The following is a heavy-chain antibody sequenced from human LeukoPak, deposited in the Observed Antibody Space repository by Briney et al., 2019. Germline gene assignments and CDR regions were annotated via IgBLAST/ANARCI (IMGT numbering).Heavy chain of an antibody. V-gene: IGHV3-21*01. Sequence: GGSLRLSCAASGFTFSYYSMNWVRQAPGKGLEWVSSISTSSSYMYYADSVKGRFTISRDNAKNSLYLQMNSLRAEDTAVYYCAKGDDYYDSSGYLNYFDYWGQGTLVTVSS. CDR1: GFTFSYYS. D-gene: IGHD3-22*01. J-gene: IGHJ4*02. CDR2: ISTSSSYM. CDR3: AKGDDYYDSSGYLNYFDY.